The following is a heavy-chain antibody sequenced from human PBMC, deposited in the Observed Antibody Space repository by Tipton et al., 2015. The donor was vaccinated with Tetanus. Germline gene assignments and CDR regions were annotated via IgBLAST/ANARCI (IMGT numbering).Heavy chain of an antibody. Sequence: TLSLTCTVSGGSISSTNYYWGWIRQPPGKGLEWIGSIYNTGNTYYNPSLKSRVTISVDTSKNQFSLKLSSVTAADTAVYYCARGGGTVGSIPLYSWLDPWGQGTLVTVSS. CDR1: GGSISSTNYY. CDR2: IYNTGNT. CDR3: ARGGGTVGSIPLYSWLDP. V-gene: IGHV4-39*07. J-gene: IGHJ5*02. D-gene: IGHD1-26*01.